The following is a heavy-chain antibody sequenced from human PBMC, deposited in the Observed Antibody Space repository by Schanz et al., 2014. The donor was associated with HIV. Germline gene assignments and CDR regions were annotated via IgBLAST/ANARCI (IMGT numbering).Heavy chain of an antibody. CDR1: GFSFSGSV. J-gene: IGHJ6*02. V-gene: IGHV3-23*04. Sequence: VQLVESGGGVVQPGRSLRLSCAASGFSFSGSVMYWVRQAPGKGLEWVSAIRDSDGVATYADSVQGRFTISKDNSRNTLYLQLSSLRREDTAMYYCARGIPDDSSGYYANYYGMDVWGQGTTVTVSS. CDR3: ARGIPDDSSGYYANYYGMDV. CDR2: IRDSDGVA. D-gene: IGHD3-22*01.